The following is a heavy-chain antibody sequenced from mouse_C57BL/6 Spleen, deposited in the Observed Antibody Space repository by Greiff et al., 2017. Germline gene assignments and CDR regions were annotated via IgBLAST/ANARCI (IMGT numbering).Heavy chain of an antibody. Sequence: QVQLQQPGAELVKPGASVKLSCKASGYTFTSYWMQWVKQRPGQGLEWIGEIDPSDSYTNYNQKFKGKATLTVDTSSSTAYMQLSSLTSEDSAVYYCANWDFDYWGKGTTLTVSS. J-gene: IGHJ2*01. V-gene: IGHV1-50*01. CDR2: IDPSDSYT. CDR3: ANWDFDY. CDR1: GYTFTSYW. D-gene: IGHD4-1*01.